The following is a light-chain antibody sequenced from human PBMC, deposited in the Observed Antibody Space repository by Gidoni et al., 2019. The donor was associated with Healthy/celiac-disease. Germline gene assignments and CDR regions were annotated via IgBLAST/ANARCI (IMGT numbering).Light chain of an antibody. CDR1: QSVSSY. J-gene: IGKJ1*01. V-gene: IGKV3-11*01. CDR2: DAS. CDR3: QQRSNWPPWT. Sequence: EIVLTQSHATLSLSPGERATLSCRASQSVSSYLAWYQQKPGQAPRLLIYDASNRATGIPARISGGGCGTDFTLTISSLEPEDFAVYYCQQRSNWPPWTFGQGTKVEIK.